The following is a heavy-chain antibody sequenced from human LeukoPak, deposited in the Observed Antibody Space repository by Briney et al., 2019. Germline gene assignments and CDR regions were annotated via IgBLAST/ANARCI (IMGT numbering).Heavy chain of an antibody. CDR3: VKGGRSDTPDP. CDR2: ISGSGINT. CDR1: GFTFSSST. V-gene: IGHV3-23*01. Sequence: GGSLRLSCAASGFTFSSSTMNWVRQAPRKGLEWVSGISGSGINTYYADSVKGRFTISRDNSRTTVYLQMDSLRADDTAVYYCVKGGRSDTPDPAGQGTLVTVSS. D-gene: IGHD2-2*02. J-gene: IGHJ5*02.